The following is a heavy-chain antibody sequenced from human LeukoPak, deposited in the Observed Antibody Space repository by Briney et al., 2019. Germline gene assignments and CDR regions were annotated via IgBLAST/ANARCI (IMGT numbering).Heavy chain of an antibody. D-gene: IGHD6-13*01. V-gene: IGHV3-23*01. CDR1: GFTFRTSG. CDR2: ISGSGGSL. CDR3: AKSIAAAGDY. J-gene: IGHJ4*02. Sequence: GGSLRLSCAASGFTFRTSGMSWVRQAPGKGLEWVSSISGSGGSLYYADSVKGRFTISRDNAKNSLYLQMNSLRAEDTAVYYCAKSIAAAGDYWGQGTLVTVSS.